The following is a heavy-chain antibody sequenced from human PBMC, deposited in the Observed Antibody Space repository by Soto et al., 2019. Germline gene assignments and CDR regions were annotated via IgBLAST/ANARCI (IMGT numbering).Heavy chain of an antibody. J-gene: IGHJ6*02. V-gene: IGHV1-69*13. CDR2: IIPIFGTA. CDR3: ARGRCRSTSCYYYYYYGMDV. CDR1: GGTFSSYA. Sequence: VASVKVSCKASGGTFSSYAISWVRQAPGQGLEWMGGIIPIFGTANYAQKFQGRVTITADESTSTAYMELSSLRSEDTAVYYCARGRCRSTSCYYYYYYGMDVWGQGTTVTVSS. D-gene: IGHD2-2*01.